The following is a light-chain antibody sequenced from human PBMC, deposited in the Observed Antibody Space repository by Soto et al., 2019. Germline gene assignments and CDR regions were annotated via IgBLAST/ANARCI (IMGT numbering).Light chain of an antibody. Sequence: QSVLAQPPSASGTPGQRVTLSCSGSTSNIGSNLASWYQQLPGSAPKLLIYNDNERPSGVPDRFSGSKSGTSASLGISGLRSEDEADYFCAVWDDSLSGVVFGGGTQLSVL. CDR1: TSNIGSNL. CDR2: NDN. V-gene: IGLV1-47*02. CDR3: AVWDDSLSGVV. J-gene: IGLJ2*01.